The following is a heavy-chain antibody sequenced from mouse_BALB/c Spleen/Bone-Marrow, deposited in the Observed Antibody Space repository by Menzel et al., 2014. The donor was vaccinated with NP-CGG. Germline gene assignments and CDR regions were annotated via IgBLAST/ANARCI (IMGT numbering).Heavy chain of an antibody. CDR3: SREITRYAVDY. CDR1: GYAFTNYW. D-gene: IGHD2-4*01. Sequence: VKVVESGAELVRPGTSVKVSCKASGYAFTNYWIEWVKQRPGQCLEWIGVINPGSGGVNYNEKFKGKATLTADKSSSTAYIQLSSLTSDDSAVYFCSREITRYAVDYWGQGTSVTVYS. J-gene: IGHJ4*01. V-gene: IGHV1-54*01. CDR2: INPGSGGV.